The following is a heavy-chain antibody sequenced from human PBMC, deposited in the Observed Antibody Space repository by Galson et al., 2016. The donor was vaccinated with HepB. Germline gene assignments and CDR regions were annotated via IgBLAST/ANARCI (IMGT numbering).Heavy chain of an antibody. V-gene: IGHV3-72*01. Sequence: SLRLSCAASGFNFGDHDIDWVRQAPGKGLEWVGRSRTKRRSYSPDYAASVRGRFTLPRYHSKNTLYLQMKSLKTEDTAVYYCVKIEPSDWRDSWGQGTLVTVSS. J-gene: IGHJ4*02. CDR3: VKIEPSDWRDS. CDR1: GFNFGDHD. CDR2: SRTKRRSYSP. D-gene: IGHD1-1*01.